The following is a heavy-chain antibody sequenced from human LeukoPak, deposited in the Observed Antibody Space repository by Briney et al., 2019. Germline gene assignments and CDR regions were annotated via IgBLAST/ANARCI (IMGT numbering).Heavy chain of an antibody. D-gene: IGHD3-22*01. CDR3: AREYYDSSGYYYENYFDY. CDR2: IWYDGSNK. CDR1: GFTFSSYG. Sequence: GRSLRLSCAASGFTFSSYGMHWVRQAPGKGLEWVAVIWYDGSNKYYADSVKGRFTISRDNSKNTLYLQMNSLRAEDTAVYYCAREYYDSSGYYYENYFDYWGQGTLVTVSS. V-gene: IGHV3-33*01. J-gene: IGHJ4*02.